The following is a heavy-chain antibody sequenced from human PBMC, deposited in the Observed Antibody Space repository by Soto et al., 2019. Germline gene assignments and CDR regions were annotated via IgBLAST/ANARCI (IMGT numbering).Heavy chain of an antibody. CDR3: ARAGDSDAFDI. J-gene: IGHJ3*02. CDR2: IWYDGSNK. CDR1: GFTFSSYG. V-gene: IGHV3-33*01. D-gene: IGHD3-16*01. Sequence: QVQLVESGGGVVQPGRSLRLSCAASGFTFSSYGMHWVRQAPGKGLEWVAVIWYDGSNKYYEDSVKGRFTISRDNSKNTLYLQMNSLRAEDTAVYYCARAGDSDAFDIWGQGTMVTVSS.